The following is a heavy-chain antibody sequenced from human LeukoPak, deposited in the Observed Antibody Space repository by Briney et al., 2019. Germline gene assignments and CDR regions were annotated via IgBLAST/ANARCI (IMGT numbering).Heavy chain of an antibody. CDR1: GFSLTTSGLG. CDR3: VHSVNGRYLNYFDP. D-gene: IGHD1-26*01. J-gene: IGHJ5*02. Sequence: SGPTLVKPTQTLTLTCTFSGFSLTTSGLGVGWVRQPPGKALEWLAQIYWDEDKRYSPSLKSRLTMTRDTSKNENQVVLTMTNMDPVDTATYYCVHSVNGRYLNYFDPWGQGILVTVSS. CDR2: IYWDEDK. V-gene: IGHV2-5*02.